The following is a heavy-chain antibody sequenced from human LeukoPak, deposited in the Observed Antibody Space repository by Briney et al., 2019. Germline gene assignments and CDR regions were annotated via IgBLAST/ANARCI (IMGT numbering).Heavy chain of an antibody. CDR1: GGSISSYY. CDR2: IYYSGST. D-gene: IGHD5-18*01. CDR3: ARRGIRGYSYGYDPAPPDY. V-gene: IGHV4-59*08. J-gene: IGHJ4*02. Sequence: PSETLSLTCTVSGGSISSYYWSWVRQPPGKGLEWIGYIYYSGSTNYTPSLKSRVTISVDTSKNQFSLKLRSVTAADTAVYYCARRGIRGYSYGYDPAPPDYWGQGILVTVSS.